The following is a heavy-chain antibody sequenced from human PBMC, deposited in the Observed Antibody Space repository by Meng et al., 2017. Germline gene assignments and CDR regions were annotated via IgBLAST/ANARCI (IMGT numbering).Heavy chain of an antibody. CDR3: ARGGFVRVAGTTDY. J-gene: IGHJ4*02. Sequence: GESLKISCAASGFTFSSYSMNWVRQAPGKGLEWVSSISSSSSYIYYADSVEGRFTISRDNAKNSLYLQMNSLRAEDTAVYYCARGGFVRVAGTTDYWGQGTLVTVSS. D-gene: IGHD3-10*02. V-gene: IGHV3-21*01. CDR1: GFTFSSYS. CDR2: ISSSSSYI.